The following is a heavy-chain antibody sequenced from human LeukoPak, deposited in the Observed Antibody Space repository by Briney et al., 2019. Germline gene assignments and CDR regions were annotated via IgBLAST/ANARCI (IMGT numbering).Heavy chain of an antibody. V-gene: IGHV4-34*01. J-gene: IGHJ4*02. CDR2: INHSGST. D-gene: IGHD1-7*01. CDR3: ASGVWNYDY. CDR1: GGSFSGYY. Sequence: SETLSLTCAVYGGSFSGYYWSWIRQPPGKGLEWIGEINHSGSTNYNPSLKSRVTISVDTSKNQFSLKLSSMTAADTAVYYCASGVWNYDYWGQGTLVTVSS.